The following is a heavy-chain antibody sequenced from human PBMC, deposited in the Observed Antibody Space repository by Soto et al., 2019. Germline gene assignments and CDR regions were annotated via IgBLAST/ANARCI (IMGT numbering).Heavy chain of an antibody. CDR2: IIPIFGTA. D-gene: IGHD6-19*01. V-gene: IGHV1-69*12. CDR3: ARETGYSSGWSNHWYFDL. CDR1: GGTFSSYA. Sequence: QVQLVQSGAEVKKPGSSVKVSCKASGGTFSSYAISWVRQAPGQGLEWMGGIIPIFGTANYAQKFQGRVTMTADESTSTAYMELSSLRSEDTAVYYCARETGYSSGWSNHWYFDLWGRGTLVTVSS. J-gene: IGHJ2*01.